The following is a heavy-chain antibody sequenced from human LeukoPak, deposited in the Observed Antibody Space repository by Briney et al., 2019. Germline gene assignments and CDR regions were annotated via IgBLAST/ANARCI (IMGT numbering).Heavy chain of an antibody. D-gene: IGHD3/OR15-3a*01. Sequence: SETLSLTCTVSGVSISSSNSYWGWIRQPSGKGLEWIGSIYYSGNTYYNASLKSQVSISIDTSKNQFSLKLTSVTAADTAVYYCARQTGSGLFILPGGQGTLVTVSS. J-gene: IGHJ4*02. V-gene: IGHV4-39*01. CDR1: GVSISSSNSY. CDR2: IYYSGNT. CDR3: ARQTGSGLFILP.